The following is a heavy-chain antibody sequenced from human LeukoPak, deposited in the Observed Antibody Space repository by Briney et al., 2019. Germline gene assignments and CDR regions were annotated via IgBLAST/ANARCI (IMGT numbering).Heavy chain of an antibody. J-gene: IGHJ5*02. V-gene: IGHV3-48*01. D-gene: IGHD1-1*01. CDR2: ISSSSSTI. CDR3: AREVEDWNPVNWFDP. CDR1: GFTFSSYS. Sequence: GGSLRLSCAASGFTFSSYSMNWVRQAPGKGLEWVSCISSSSSTIYYADSVKGRFTISRDNAKNSLYLQMNSLRAEDTAVYYCAREVEDWNPVNWFDPWGQGTLVTVSS.